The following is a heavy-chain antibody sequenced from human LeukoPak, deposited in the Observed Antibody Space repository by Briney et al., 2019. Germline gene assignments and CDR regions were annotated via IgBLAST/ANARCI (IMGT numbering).Heavy chain of an antibody. CDR2: ISAYNGNT. V-gene: IGHV1-18*04. Sequence: ASVKVSCKASGYTFTGYYMHWVRQAPGQGLEWMGWISAYNGNTNYAQKLQGRVTMTTDTSTSTAYMELRSLRSDDTAVYYCARDLRLVSSSQIFDYWGQGTLVTVSS. CDR1: GYTFTGYY. J-gene: IGHJ4*02. D-gene: IGHD6-13*01. CDR3: ARDLRLVSSSQIFDY.